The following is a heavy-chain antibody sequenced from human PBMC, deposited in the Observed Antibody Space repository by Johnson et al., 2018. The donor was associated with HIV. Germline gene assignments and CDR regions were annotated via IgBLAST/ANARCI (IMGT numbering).Heavy chain of an antibody. J-gene: IGHJ3*02. CDR3: ARSSSTAAPGRDAFDI. CDR2: IGTAGDT. CDR1: GFIFSDYD. D-gene: IGHD6-13*01. Sequence: VQLVESGGGLVKPGGSLRLSCAASGFIFSDYDMHWVRQATGKGLEWVSAIGTAGDTYYPGSVKGRFTISRENAKNSLYLQMNSLRAGDTAVYYCARSSSTAAPGRDAFDIWGQGTMVTVSS. V-gene: IGHV3-13*01.